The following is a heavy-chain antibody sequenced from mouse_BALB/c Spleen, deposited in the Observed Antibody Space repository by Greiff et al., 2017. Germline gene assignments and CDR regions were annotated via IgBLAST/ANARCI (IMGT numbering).Heavy chain of an antibody. CDR3: ARSDDYSWYFDV. CDR1: GYTFTSYV. Sequence: EVQLQESGPELVKPGASVKMSCKASGYTFTSYVMHWVKQKPGQGLEWIGYINPYNDGTKYNEKFKGKATLTSDKSSSTAYMELSSLTSEDSAVYYCARSDDYSWYFDVWGAGTTVTVSS. D-gene: IGHD2-4*01. CDR2: INPYNDGT. V-gene: IGHV1-14*01. J-gene: IGHJ1*01.